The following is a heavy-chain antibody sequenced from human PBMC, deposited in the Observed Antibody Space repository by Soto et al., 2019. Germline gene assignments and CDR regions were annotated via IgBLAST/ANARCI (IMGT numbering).Heavy chain of an antibody. CDR3: ASGGNWFDP. V-gene: IGHV4-59*01. CDR2: IHYSGST. CDR1: GGSISGSY. Sequence: SETLSLTCTVSGGSISGSYWSWIRQTPGKVLEWVGYIHYSGSTNYNPSLKSRVTMSVDSAKNQFSLQLSSVTAADTAVYYCASGGNWFDPWGQGVLVTVSS. D-gene: IGHD3-16*01. J-gene: IGHJ5*02.